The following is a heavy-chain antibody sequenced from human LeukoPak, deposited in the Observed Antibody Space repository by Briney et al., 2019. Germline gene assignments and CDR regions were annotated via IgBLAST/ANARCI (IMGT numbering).Heavy chain of an antibody. CDR1: GYTFTSYD. V-gene: IGHV1-8*03. Sequence: ASVKVSCKASGYTFTSYDINRVRQATGQGLEWMGWMNPNSGNTGYAQKFQGRVTITRNTSISTAYMELSSLRSDDTAVYYCARAYSGYGDYYYYMDVWGKGTTVTISS. D-gene: IGHD5-12*01. CDR3: ARAYSGYGDYYYYMDV. J-gene: IGHJ6*03. CDR2: MNPNSGNT.